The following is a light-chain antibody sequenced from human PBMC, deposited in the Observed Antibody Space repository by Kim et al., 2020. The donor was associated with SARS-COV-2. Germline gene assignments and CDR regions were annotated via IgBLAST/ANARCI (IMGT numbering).Light chain of an antibody. Sequence: GRKVTRSCSGSSANIGNDDVSWYQQLPGTAPKLLIFDNSMRPSGIPDRFSGAKSGTSATLGITGLQTGDEADYYCGTWDSRRSSAVFGGGTQLTVL. CDR2: DNS. J-gene: IGLJ7*01. CDR1: SANIGNDD. V-gene: IGLV1-51*01. CDR3: GTWDSRRSSAV.